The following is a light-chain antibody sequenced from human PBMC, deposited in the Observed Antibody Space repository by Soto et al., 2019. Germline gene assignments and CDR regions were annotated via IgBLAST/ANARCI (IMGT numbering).Light chain of an antibody. CDR1: QSIRSW. CDR3: QQYDSFSKT. CDR2: DAS. V-gene: IGKV1-5*01. Sequence: DIHITQTPSTLSASVGDRVTITCRASQSIRSWLAWYQQKPGKAPQLLIYDASNLESGVPSRFSGSGSGTEFTLTISSLQPDDFATYYCQQYDSFSKTFGRGTKVDIK. J-gene: IGKJ1*01.